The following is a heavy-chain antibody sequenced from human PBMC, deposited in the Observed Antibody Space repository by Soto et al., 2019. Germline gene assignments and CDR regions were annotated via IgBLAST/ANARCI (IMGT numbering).Heavy chain of an antibody. V-gene: IGHV3-23*01. D-gene: IGHD2-15*01. Sequence: EVQVLESGGGLVQPGGSLRLSCEGSGFTVSSHSMTWVRQAPGKGLEWVSTINTDGGTYYADYVKGGLSMSRDPSESKLYFQINSLGADYTATKYCAPNVYCSGGSWHVDAFARRGHGTMVTVSS. CDR2: INTDGGT. CDR3: APNVYCSGGSWHVDAFAR. J-gene: IGHJ3*02. CDR1: GFTVSSHS.